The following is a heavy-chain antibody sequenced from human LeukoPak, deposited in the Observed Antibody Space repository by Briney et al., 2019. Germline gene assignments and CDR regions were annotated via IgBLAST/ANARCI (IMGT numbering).Heavy chain of an antibody. V-gene: IGHV3-48*02. J-gene: IGHJ4*02. Sequence: GGSLRLSCAASGFTLISYNMNWVRQTPGKGLEWVSYISSSSSTIYYADSVTGRFTVSRDNAKNSLSLQMNSLRDEDTAVYYCAREDYGEDYWGQGTLVTVSS. D-gene: IGHD4-17*01. CDR2: ISSSSSTI. CDR3: AREDYGEDY. CDR1: GFTLISYN.